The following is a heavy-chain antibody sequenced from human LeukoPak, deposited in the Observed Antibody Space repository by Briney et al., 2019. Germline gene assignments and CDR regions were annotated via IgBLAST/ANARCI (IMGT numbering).Heavy chain of an antibody. J-gene: IGHJ4*02. CDR3: ARGRYKRGY. Sequence: SETLTLTCAAYGGSFSGYYWSWIRQPPGKGLEWIGEINNSGSTNYNPSLKGRVTISVDTSKNQFSLRLTTVTAADTAVYYCARGRYKRGYWGQGTLVTVSS. CDR2: INNSGST. V-gene: IGHV4-34*01. D-gene: IGHD1-1*01. CDR1: GGSFSGYY.